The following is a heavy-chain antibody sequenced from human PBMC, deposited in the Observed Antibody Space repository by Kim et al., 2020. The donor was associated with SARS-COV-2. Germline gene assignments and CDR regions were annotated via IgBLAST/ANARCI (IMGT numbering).Heavy chain of an antibody. Sequence: GESLKISCKTSGYTFDDHWISWVRQTPGGGLQWMGRVEPSDTYGQYSPSFQGHVLMSTDKSINTVYLQWSALQGADTGVYYCEDALTRLHHGMHLWGQGT. D-gene: IGHD3-9*01. CDR1: GYTFDDHW. J-gene: IGHJ4*03. CDR2: VEPSDTYG. V-gene: IGHV5-10-1*01. CDR3: EDALTRLHHGMHL.